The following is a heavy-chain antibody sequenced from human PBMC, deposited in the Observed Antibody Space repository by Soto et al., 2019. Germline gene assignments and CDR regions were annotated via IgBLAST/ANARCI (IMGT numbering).Heavy chain of an antibody. Sequence: SVKVCCKASGGTFSSYAISWVRQAPGQGLEWMGGIIPIFGTANYAQKFQGRVTITADESTSTAYMELSSLRSEDTAVYYCARLMYYYDSSGYYLTQYFQHWGQGTLVTVSS. V-gene: IGHV1-69*13. CDR3: ARLMYYYDSSGYYLTQYFQH. CDR1: GGTFSSYA. D-gene: IGHD3-22*01. J-gene: IGHJ1*01. CDR2: IIPIFGTA.